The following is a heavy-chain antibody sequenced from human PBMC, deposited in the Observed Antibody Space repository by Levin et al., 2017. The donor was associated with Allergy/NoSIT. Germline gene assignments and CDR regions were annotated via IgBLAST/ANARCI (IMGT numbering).Heavy chain of an antibody. CDR1: GFTFSSYG. CDR2: ISYDGSNK. CDR3: AKDYYDTSGPLGY. D-gene: IGHD3-22*01. Sequence: LSLTCAASGFTFSSYGIHWVRQAPGKGLEWVAVISYDGSNKYYADSVKGRFTISRDNSKNTLYLQMNSLRAEDTAVYYCAKDYYDTSGPLGYWGQGTLVTVSS. J-gene: IGHJ4*02. V-gene: IGHV3-30*18.